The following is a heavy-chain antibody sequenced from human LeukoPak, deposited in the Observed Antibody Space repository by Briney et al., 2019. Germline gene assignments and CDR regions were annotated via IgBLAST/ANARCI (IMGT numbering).Heavy chain of an antibody. V-gene: IGHV3-13*01. Sequence: GGSLRLSCEGFGFDFGNYVMYWVRQATGKGLEWVSAIGTAGDTYYPGSVKGRFTISRENAKNSLYLQMNSLRAGDTAVYYCARVCGGDCPLGHAFDIWGQGTMVTVSS. D-gene: IGHD2-21*02. CDR3: ARVCGGDCPLGHAFDI. CDR1: GFDFGNYV. J-gene: IGHJ3*02. CDR2: IGTAGDT.